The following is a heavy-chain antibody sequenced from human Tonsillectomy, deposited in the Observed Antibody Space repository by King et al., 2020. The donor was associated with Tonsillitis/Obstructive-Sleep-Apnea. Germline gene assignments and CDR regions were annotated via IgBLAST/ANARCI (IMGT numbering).Heavy chain of an antibody. CDR3: ARDVTVTTFRGDYFDY. J-gene: IGHJ4*02. Sequence: VQLQQWGAGLLKPSETLSLICAVYGGSFSGHYWHWIRQPPGKGLEWIVEINHYGVTNYNPSLKIRVTISIDTSKNQLSLKQNSVTAADTAVYYCARDVTVTTFRGDYFDYWGQGTLVTVSS. V-gene: IGHV4-34*01. D-gene: IGHD2/OR15-2a*01. CDR1: GGSFSGHY. CDR2: INHYGVT.